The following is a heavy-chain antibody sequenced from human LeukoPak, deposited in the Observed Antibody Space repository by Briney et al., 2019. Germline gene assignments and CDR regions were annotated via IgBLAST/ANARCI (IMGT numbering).Heavy chain of an antibody. V-gene: IGHV1-2*02. CDR3: ARSMDIVVVPAAMGWFDP. J-gene: IGHJ5*02. D-gene: IGHD2-2*03. CDR1: GYTFTGYY. Sequence: ASVKVSCKASGYTFTGYYMHWVRQAPGQGLEWMGWINPNSGGTTYAQKFQGRVTMTRDTSISTAYMELSRLRSDDTAVYYCARSMDIVVVPAAMGWFDPWGQGTLVTVSS. CDR2: INPNSGGT.